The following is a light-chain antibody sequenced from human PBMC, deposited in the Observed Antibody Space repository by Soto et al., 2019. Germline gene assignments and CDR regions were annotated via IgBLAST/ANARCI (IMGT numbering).Light chain of an antibody. CDR3: QKYYSYPRK. V-gene: IGKV1-8*01. J-gene: IGKJ1*01. Sequence: AIRITHSPSSLSASTVDRVTITFLASQCISSYLAWYQQKPGKAPKLLIYAASTLQSGVPSRFSGSGSGTDFTLTISCLQSEDFATYYCQKYYSYPRKFGQGTKVDIK. CDR1: QCISSY. CDR2: AAS.